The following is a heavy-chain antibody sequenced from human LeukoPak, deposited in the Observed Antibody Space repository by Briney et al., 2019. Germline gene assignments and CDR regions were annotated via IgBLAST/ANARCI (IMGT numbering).Heavy chain of an antibody. D-gene: IGHD6-13*01. V-gene: IGHV1-8*01. J-gene: IGHJ4*02. Sequence: ASVKVSCKASGYTFTSYDINWVRQATGQGLEWMGWMNLNSGNTGYAQKFQGRVTMTRNTSISTAYMELSSLRSEDTAVYYCARGPYGGIAAAEYTDYWGQGTLVTVSS. CDR2: MNLNSGNT. CDR1: GYTFTSYD. CDR3: ARGPYGGIAAAEYTDY.